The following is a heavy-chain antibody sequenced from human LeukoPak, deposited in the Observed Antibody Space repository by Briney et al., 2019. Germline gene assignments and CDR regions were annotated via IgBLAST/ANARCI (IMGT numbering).Heavy chain of an antibody. Sequence: SETLSLTCTVSGGSISSGGYYWSWIRQHPGKGLEWIGYIYYSGSTYYNPSIKSRVTISVDASKNQFSLKLSSVTAADTAVYYCARGEGYCSGGSCLDHFDYWGQGTLVTVSS. CDR1: GGSISSGGYY. J-gene: IGHJ4*02. CDR3: ARGEGYCSGGSCLDHFDY. D-gene: IGHD2-15*01. CDR2: IYYSGST. V-gene: IGHV4-31*03.